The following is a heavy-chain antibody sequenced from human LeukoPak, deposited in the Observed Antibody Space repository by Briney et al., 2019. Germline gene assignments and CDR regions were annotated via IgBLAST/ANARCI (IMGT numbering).Heavy chain of an antibody. CDR2: TYYRSKWYN. J-gene: IGHJ4*02. CDR1: GDSVSSNSVA. D-gene: IGHD1-26*01. CDR3: ARGGHSGSYTDFDY. V-gene: IGHV6-1*01. Sequence: PSQTLSLTCAISGDSVSSNSVAWNWIRQSPSRGLEWLGRTYYRSKWYNDYAVSVKSRITINPDTSKNQFSLQLNSVTPEDTAVFYRARGGHSGSYTDFDYWGQGTLVTVSS.